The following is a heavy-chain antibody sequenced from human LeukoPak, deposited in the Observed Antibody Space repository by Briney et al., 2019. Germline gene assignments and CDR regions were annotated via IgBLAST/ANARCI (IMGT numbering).Heavy chain of an antibody. V-gene: IGHV1-2*02. D-gene: IGHD2-15*01. CDR2: INPNSGGT. CDR1: GYTFTGYY. CDR3: VRDGRYCSGGSCYLPGDY. Sequence: ASVKVSCKASGYTFTGYYMHWVRQAPGQGLEWMGWINPNSGGTNYAQKFQGRVTMTRDTSISTAYMELSRLRSDDTAVYYCVRDGRYCSGGSCYLPGDYWGQGTLSPSPQ. J-gene: IGHJ4*02.